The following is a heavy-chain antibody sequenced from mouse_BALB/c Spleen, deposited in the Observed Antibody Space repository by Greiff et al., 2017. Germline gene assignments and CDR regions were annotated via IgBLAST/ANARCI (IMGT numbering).Heavy chain of an antibody. CDR1: GFTFSSFG. CDR2: VSSGSSTI. Sequence: EVHLVESGGGLVQPGGSRKHSCAASGFTFSSFGMHWVRQAPEKGLEWVAYVSSGSSTIYYADTVKGRFTISRDNPKNTLFLQMTSLRSEDTAMYYCARREVRRYAMDYWGQGTSVTVSS. J-gene: IGHJ4*01. D-gene: IGHD2-14*01. CDR3: ARREVRRYAMDY. V-gene: IGHV5-17*02.